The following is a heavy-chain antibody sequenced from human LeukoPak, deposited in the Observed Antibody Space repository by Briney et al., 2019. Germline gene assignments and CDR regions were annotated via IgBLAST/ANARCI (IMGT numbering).Heavy chain of an antibody. Sequence: PSETLSLTCTVSGGSISSSSDYWGWIRQPPGKGLEWIESIYYSGSTYYNPSLKSRVTISVDTSKNQFSLKLSSVTAADTAVYYCARPLDIVVVPAAMPLGYWGQGTLVTVSS. CDR3: ARPLDIVVVPAAMPLGY. V-gene: IGHV4-39*01. D-gene: IGHD2-2*01. CDR2: IYYSGST. J-gene: IGHJ4*02. CDR1: GGSISSSSDY.